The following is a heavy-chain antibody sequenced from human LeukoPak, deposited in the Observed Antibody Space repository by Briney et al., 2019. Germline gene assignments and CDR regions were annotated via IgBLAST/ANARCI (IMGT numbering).Heavy chain of an antibody. V-gene: IGHV1-24*01. D-gene: IGHD3-22*01. J-gene: IGHJ4*02. CDR2: FDPEDGET. CDR3: ATAPYYYDSSGYYFAGFDY. Sequence: ASVKVSCKVSGYTITELSMHWVRQAPGKGLEWMGGFDPEDGETIYAQRFQGRVTMTEDTSTDTAYMELSSLRSEDTAVYYCATAPYYYDSSGYYFAGFDYWGQGTLVTVSS. CDR1: GYTITELS.